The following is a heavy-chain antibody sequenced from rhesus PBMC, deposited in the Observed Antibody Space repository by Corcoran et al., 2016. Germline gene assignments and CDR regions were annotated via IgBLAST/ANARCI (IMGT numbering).Heavy chain of an antibody. D-gene: IGHD5-30*01. CDR3: ARVSVDTVGIGSLDV. V-gene: IGHV3-54*02. Sequence: EVQLVESGGGLVQPGGSLRLPLAESGFTFRCFGMPWVRLAPRQGVEGGAVISYDGSKKYFGDSVKDRFTSSRDNSKNILYLQMNNLKLEDTAVYYCARVSVDTVGIGSLDVWGRGVLVTVSS. J-gene: IGHJ5-2*02. CDR1: GFTFRCFG. CDR2: ISYDGSKK.